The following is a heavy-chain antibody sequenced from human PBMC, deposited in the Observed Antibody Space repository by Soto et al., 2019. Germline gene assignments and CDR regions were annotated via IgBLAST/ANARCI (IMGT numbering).Heavy chain of an antibody. CDR1: VDSVSSNYVT. D-gene: IGHD2-8*01. J-gene: IGHJ5*02. Sequence: SQTLSLTCVISVDSVSSNYVTWNWIRQSPSRGLEWLGRTYYRSKWYSDYAVSVKSRVTINPDTSENQFSLQLNSVTPEDTAVYYCARLIGNSWLDHWGQGTPVTVSS. CDR2: TYYRSKWYS. CDR3: ARLIGNSWLDH. V-gene: IGHV6-1*01.